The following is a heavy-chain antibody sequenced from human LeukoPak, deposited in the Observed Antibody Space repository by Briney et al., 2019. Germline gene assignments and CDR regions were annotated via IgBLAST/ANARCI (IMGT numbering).Heavy chain of an antibody. D-gene: IGHD6-19*01. CDR1: GFTFDDYA. J-gene: IGHJ4*02. CDR2: ISGDGGRT. V-gene: IGHV3-43*02. Sequence: GGSLRLSCAASGFTFDDYAMHWVRQAPGKGLEWVSLISGDGGRTYYADSVKGRFTISRDNSKNSLYLQMNSLRTEDTALYYCAKAKYSSGWYVFDYWGQGTLVTVSS. CDR3: AKAKYSSGWYVFDY.